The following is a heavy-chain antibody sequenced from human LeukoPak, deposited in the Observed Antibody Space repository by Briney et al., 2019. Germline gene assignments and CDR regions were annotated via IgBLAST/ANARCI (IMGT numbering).Heavy chain of an antibody. V-gene: IGHV4-34*01. J-gene: IGHJ6*03. CDR1: GGSFSGYY. CDR2: INHSEST. Sequence: PSETLSLTCAVYGGSFSGYYWSWIRQPPGKGLEWIGKINHSESTNYNPSLKSRVTISVDTSKNQFSLKLSSVTAADTAVYYCARAHGFYYYYYMNVWGKGTTVTVSS. CDR3: ARAHGFYYYYYMNV.